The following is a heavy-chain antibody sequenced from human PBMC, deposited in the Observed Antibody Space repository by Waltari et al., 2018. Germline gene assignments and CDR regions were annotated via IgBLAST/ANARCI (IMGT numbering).Heavy chain of an antibody. D-gene: IGHD6-13*01. CDR2: INHSGST. CDR3: ATTLYSSSWHGDYYYGMDV. CDR1: GGSFSGYY. Sequence: QVQLQQWGAGLLKPSETLSLTCAVYGGSFSGYYWSWIRQPPGTGLEWIGEINHSGSTNYNPSLKSRVTISVDTSKNQFSLKLSSVTAADTAVYYCATTLYSSSWHGDYYYGMDVWGQGTTVTVSS. V-gene: IGHV4-34*01. J-gene: IGHJ6*02.